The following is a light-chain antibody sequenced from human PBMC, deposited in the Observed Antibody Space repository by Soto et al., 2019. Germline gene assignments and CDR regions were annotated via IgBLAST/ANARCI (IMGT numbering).Light chain of an antibody. CDR3: QQYSSYSHFT. V-gene: IGKV1-5*03. CDR2: KES. Sequence: DIQMTQSPSTLSASVGDRVTITCRASQSISSWLAWYQQKPGKAPKLLIYKESTLESGVPSSFSGSGSGTEFSFHIRCLQPDDFAAYYCQQYSSYSHFTCGGGTKVEIK. J-gene: IGKJ4*02. CDR1: QSISSW.